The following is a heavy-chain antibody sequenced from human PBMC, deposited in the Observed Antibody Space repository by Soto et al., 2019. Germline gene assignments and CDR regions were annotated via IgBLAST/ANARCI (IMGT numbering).Heavy chain of an antibody. CDR3: ARSINYYGSGSYEDY. Sequence: GESLKISCKGSGYSFTSYWIGWVRQMPGKGLEWMGIIYPGDSDTRYSPSFQGQVTISADKSISTAYLQWSSLKASDTAMYYCARSINYYGSGSYEDYWGQGTLVTVSS. CDR2: IYPGDSDT. CDR1: GYSFTSYW. V-gene: IGHV5-51*01. D-gene: IGHD3-10*01. J-gene: IGHJ4*02.